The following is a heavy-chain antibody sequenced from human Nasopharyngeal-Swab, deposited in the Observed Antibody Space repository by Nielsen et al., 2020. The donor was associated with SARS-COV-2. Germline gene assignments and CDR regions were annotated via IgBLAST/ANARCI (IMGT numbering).Heavy chain of an antibody. Sequence: SETLSLTCTVSGGSIISGSYYWSWIRQHPGKGLEWIGYIYYSGRAYYNPSLESRVTISVDTSKNQFSLQLSSVTAADTAVYYCATARSSVAYYYGMDVWGQGTTVTVSS. CDR1: GGSIISGSYY. J-gene: IGHJ6*02. D-gene: IGHD4-23*01. CDR3: ATARSSVAYYYGMDV. CDR2: IYYSGRA. V-gene: IGHV4-31*03.